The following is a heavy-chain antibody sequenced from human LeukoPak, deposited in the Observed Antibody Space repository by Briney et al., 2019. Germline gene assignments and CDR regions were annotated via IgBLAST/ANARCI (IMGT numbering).Heavy chain of an antibody. V-gene: IGHV3-30*01. D-gene: IGHD3-3*01. CDR1: GFTFSSYA. Sequence: GRSLRLSCAASGFTFSSYAMHWVRQAPGKGLEWVAVISYDGSNKYYADSVKGRITISRDNSKNALYLQMNSLRAEDTAVYYCAREYYDFWSGYYTNYYYYMDVWGKGTTVTVSS. J-gene: IGHJ6*03. CDR3: AREYYDFWSGYYTNYYYYMDV. CDR2: ISYDGSNK.